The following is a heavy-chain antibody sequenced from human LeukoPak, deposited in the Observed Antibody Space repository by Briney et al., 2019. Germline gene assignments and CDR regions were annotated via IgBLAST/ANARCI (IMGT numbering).Heavy chain of an antibody. D-gene: IGHD2-2*01. Sequence: GGSLRLSCAASGFTVSSNYMSWVRQAPGKGLEWVSSISTSSRYIYYRDSVKGRFTISRDDAKNSLYLQMNSLTVEDTAVYYCARADCSGSTCYLRHSWFDPWGQGTLVTVSS. J-gene: IGHJ5*02. CDR1: GFTVSSNY. CDR3: ARADCSGSTCYLRHSWFDP. V-gene: IGHV3-21*06. CDR2: ISTSSRYI.